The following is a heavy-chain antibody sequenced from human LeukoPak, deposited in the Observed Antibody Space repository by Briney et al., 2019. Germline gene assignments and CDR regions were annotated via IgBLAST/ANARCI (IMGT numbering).Heavy chain of an antibody. CDR1: GGSISSSSYY. CDR3: ARVARGSYCSGGNCYLDP. D-gene: IGHD2-15*01. CDR2: IYHSGTTYSGST. Sequence: SETLSLTCTVSGGSISSSSYYWVWIRQPPGKGLEWIGSIYHSGTTYSGSTYYNPSLKSRVTISVDTSKNQFSLELSSVTAADMAVYYCARVARGSYCSGGNCYLDPWGQGTLVTVSS. V-gene: IGHV4-39*07. J-gene: IGHJ5*02.